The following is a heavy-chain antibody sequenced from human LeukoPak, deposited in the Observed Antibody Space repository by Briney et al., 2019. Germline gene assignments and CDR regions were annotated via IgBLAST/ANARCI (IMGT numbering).Heavy chain of an antibody. J-gene: IGHJ4*02. CDR3: ARVTGYRIEDYFDY. V-gene: IGHV4-39*07. CDR2: INHSGST. Sequence: SETLSLTCTVSGGSISGSTYYWGWIRQPPGKGLEWIGEINHSGSTNYNPSLKSRVTISVETSKNEFSLKLRSVTAADTAVYYCARVTGYRIEDYFDYWGQGTLVTVSS. D-gene: IGHD6-13*01. CDR1: GGSISGSTYY.